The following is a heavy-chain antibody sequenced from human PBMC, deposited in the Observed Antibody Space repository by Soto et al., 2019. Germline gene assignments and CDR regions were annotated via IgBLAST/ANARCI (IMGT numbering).Heavy chain of an antibody. CDR2: IYYSGST. J-gene: IGHJ4*02. D-gene: IGHD3-22*01. CDR1: GGSISSYY. CDR3: AREGYYYDSSGYYYPYFDY. Sequence: SETLSLTCTVSGGSISSYYWSWIRQPPGKGLEWIGYIYYSGSTNYNPSLKSRVTISVDTSKNQFSLKLSSLTAADTAVYYCAREGYYYDSSGYYYPYFDYWGQGTLVTVSS. V-gene: IGHV4-59*01.